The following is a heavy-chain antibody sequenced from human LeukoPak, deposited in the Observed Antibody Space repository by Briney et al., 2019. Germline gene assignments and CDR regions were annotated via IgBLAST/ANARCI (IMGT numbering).Heavy chain of an antibody. J-gene: IGHJ4*02. D-gene: IGHD3-16*01. V-gene: IGHV4-4*07. CDR3: ARGIYGPYYFDY. CDR2: IYSSGST. CDR1: GFTFRNAW. Sequence: KSGGSLRLSCAASGFTFRNAWMSWVRQAPGKGLEWIGRIYSSGSTNYNPSLQSRVTISVDTSKNQFSLNLNSVTAADTAVYYCARGIYGPYYFDYWGQGTLVTVSS.